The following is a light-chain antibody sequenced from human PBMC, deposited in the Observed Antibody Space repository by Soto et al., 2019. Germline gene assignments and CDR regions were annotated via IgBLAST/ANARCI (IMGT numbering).Light chain of an antibody. V-gene: IGKV1-27*01. CDR1: QDISNY. J-gene: IGKJ1*01. Sequence: DIPMTQSPSSLSASVGDRVTITCRASQDISNYLAWYQQKTGKVPKLLIYGASTLQSGVPSRFSGSESGTDFTLTISSLQTEDVATYYCQNYNRAPWTFGQGTKVESK. CDR3: QNYNRAPWT. CDR2: GAS.